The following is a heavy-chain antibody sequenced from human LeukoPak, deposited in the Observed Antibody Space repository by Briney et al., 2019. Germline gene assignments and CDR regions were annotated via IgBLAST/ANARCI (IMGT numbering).Heavy chain of an antibody. CDR2: IKKDGSEK. Sequence: GGSLRLSCATSGFTFSTYWMSWVRQAPGKGLEWVANIKKDGSEKNHVDSVKGRFTISRDNAKNSLYLQMNSLRAEDTAVYYCAKAWTGYNVGSWGQGTLVTVSS. J-gene: IGHJ4*02. CDR3: AKAWTGYNVGS. CDR1: GFTFSTYW. V-gene: IGHV3-7*03. D-gene: IGHD5-24*01.